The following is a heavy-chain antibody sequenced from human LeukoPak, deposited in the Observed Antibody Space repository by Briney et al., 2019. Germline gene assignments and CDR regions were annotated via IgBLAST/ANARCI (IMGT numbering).Heavy chain of an antibody. V-gene: IGHV3-9*01. CDR1: GFTFDDYA. CDR2: ISWNSGSI. CDR3: AKGSYDILTAYWPY. J-gene: IGHJ4*02. D-gene: IGHD3-9*01. Sequence: GGSLRLSCAASGFTFDDYAMHWVRQAPGKGLEWVSGISWNSGSIGYADSVKGRFTISRDTAKNSLYLQMNSLRAEDTALYYCAKGSYDILTAYWPYWGQGTLVTVSS.